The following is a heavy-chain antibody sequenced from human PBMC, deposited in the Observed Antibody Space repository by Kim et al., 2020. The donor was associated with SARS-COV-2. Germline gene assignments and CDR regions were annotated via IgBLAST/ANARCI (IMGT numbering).Heavy chain of an antibody. Sequence: GGSLRLSCAASGFTFDDYAMYWVRQAPGKGLEWVSGISWNSGSIGYADSVKGRFTISRDNAKNSLYLQMNSLRPEDTALYYCAKGGGRQLVIAFDIWGQGTMVTVSS. CDR3: AKGGGRQLVIAFDI. D-gene: IGHD6-6*01. CDR1: GFTFDDYA. V-gene: IGHV3-9*01. J-gene: IGHJ3*02. CDR2: ISWNSGSI.